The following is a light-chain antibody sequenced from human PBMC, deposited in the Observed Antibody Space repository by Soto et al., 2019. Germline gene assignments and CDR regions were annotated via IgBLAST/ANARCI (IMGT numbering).Light chain of an antibody. J-gene: IGLJ1*01. CDR2: DDS. V-gene: IGLV3-21*02. CDR3: QVWDSSSDHLYV. CDR1: NFGSKN. Sequence: SSELTQPPSVSVAPGQTAGITCGGNNFGSKNVHWYQQKPGQAPVLVVYDDSDRPSGIPERFSGSKSGNTATLTISRVEAGDEADYYCQVWDSSSDHLYVFGAGTKLTVL.